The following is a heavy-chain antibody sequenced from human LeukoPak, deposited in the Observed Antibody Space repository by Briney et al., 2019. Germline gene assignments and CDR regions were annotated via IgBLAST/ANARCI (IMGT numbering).Heavy chain of an antibody. CDR2: IYYSGST. CDR3: ARQIETRRPDY. D-gene: IGHD1-7*01. V-gene: IGHV4-39*01. Sequence: SETLSLTCTVSGGSISSSSYYWGWIRQPPGKGLEWIGSIYYSGSTYYNPSLKSRVTISVDTSKNQFSLKLSSVTAADTAVYYCARQIETRRPDYWGQGTLVTVSS. J-gene: IGHJ4*02. CDR1: GGSISSSSYY.